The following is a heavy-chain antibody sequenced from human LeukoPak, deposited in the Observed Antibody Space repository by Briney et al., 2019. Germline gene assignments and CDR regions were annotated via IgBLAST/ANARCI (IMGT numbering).Heavy chain of an antibody. CDR2: IYHSGST. CDR1: GYSISSGYY. V-gene: IGHV4-38-2*02. Sequence: SETLSLTCTISGYSISSGYYWGWLRQPPGKGLEWIGSIYHSGSTYYNPSLKSRVTISVDTSKNQFSLKLSSVTAADTAVYYCASGLRYFDWMKHWGQGTLVTVSS. J-gene: IGHJ4*02. D-gene: IGHD3-9*01. CDR3: ASGLRYFDWMKH.